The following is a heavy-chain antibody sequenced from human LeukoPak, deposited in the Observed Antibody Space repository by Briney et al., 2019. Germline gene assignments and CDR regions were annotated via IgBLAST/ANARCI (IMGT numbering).Heavy chain of an antibody. CDR3: ARFDTSGDYVDN. Sequence: SETLSLTCTGSGGSISSYYWSWIRQPPGKGLEWMGYIYYSGGTNYNPSLKSRVAISVDTSKNQFSLMLNSVTAADTAVYYCARFDTSGDYVDNWGQGTLVTVSS. J-gene: IGHJ4*02. D-gene: IGHD3-22*01. V-gene: IGHV4-59*01. CDR1: GGSISSYY. CDR2: IYYSGGT.